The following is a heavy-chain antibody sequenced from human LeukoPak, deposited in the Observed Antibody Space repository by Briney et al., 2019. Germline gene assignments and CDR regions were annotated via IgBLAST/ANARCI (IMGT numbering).Heavy chain of an antibody. CDR2: INHSGST. V-gene: IGHV4-34*01. Sequence: SETLSLTCAVYGGSFSGYYWSWIRQPPGKGPEWIGEINHSGSTNYNPSLKSRVTISVDTSKNQFSLKLSSVTAADTAVYYCARAKKGGGYGFDYWGQGTLVTVSS. D-gene: IGHD3-22*01. J-gene: IGHJ4*02. CDR1: GGSFSGYY. CDR3: ARAKKGGGYGFDY.